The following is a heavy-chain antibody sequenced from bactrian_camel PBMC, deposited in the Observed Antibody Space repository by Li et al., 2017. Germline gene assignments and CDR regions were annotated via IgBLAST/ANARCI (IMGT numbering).Heavy chain of an antibody. V-gene: IGHV3S40*01. J-gene: IGHJ4*01. CDR3: AAGSSGGYCGGKDFRY. CDR2: IFTGGGST. D-gene: IGHD6*01. Sequence: VQLVESGGGSVQAGGSLRLSCATSGYTSSGNFIAWFRQAPGKEREGVAAIFTGGGSTYYVESVKGRFTISRDNAKNSVYLQMNSLKPEDTAMYYCAAGSSGGYCGGKDFRYWGKGTQVTVS. CDR1: GYTSSGNF.